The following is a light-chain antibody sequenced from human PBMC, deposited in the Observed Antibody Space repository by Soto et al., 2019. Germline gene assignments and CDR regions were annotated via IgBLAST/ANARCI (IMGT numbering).Light chain of an antibody. CDR1: QGIRND. J-gene: IGKJ5*01. CDR2: DAS. V-gene: IGKV1-17*01. CDR3: LQHNNYPPIT. Sequence: DIQMTQSPSSLSASVGDRVTITCRASQGIRNDLAWYQQKPGKAPKRLIYDASSLDSGVPSRFSGSGSGTEFTLAISSLQPEDFATYYCLQHNNYPPITFGQGTRLEIK.